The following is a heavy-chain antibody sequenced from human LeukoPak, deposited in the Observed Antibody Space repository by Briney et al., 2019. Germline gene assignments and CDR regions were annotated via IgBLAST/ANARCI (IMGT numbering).Heavy chain of an antibody. CDR2: IYYSGNT. J-gene: IGHJ4*02. Sequence: PSETLSLTCTVSGGSIGTDYWSWIRQPPGKGLEWIGYIYYSGNTNYNPSLKSRVTMSLDTSKNQFSLKLTSVTAADTAVYYCARVKGQWLLPDYWGQGTLVTVSS. D-gene: IGHD6-19*01. CDR1: GGSIGTDY. V-gene: IGHV4-59*01. CDR3: ARVKGQWLLPDY.